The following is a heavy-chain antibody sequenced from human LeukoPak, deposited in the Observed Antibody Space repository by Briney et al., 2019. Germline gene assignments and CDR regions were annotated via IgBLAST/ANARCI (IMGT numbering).Heavy chain of an antibody. CDR2: IYYSGST. D-gene: IGHD3-9*01. CDR1: GGSISSYY. Sequence: PSETLSLTCTVSGGSISSYYWSWIRQPPGKGLEWIGYIYYSGSTNYNPSLKSRVTISVDTSKNQFSLKLSSVTAADTAVYYCARDPGYDILTGYYRAHWFDPWGQGTLVTVSS. J-gene: IGHJ5*02. CDR3: ARDPGYDILTGYYRAHWFDP. V-gene: IGHV4-59*01.